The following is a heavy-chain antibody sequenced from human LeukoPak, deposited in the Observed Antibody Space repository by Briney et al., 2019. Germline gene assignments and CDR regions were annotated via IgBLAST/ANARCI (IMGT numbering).Heavy chain of an antibody. Sequence: AASVKVSCKASGYIFAGYYMHWVRQAPGQGLEWMGWINPNSGGTNYAQKFQGRVTMTRDTSISTAYMELSRLRSDDTAVYYCARDGVGGVYGDYGYFDLWGRGTLVTVSS. CDR2: INPNSGGT. D-gene: IGHD4-17*01. CDR1: GYIFAGYY. V-gene: IGHV1-2*02. J-gene: IGHJ2*01. CDR3: ARDGVGGVYGDYGYFDL.